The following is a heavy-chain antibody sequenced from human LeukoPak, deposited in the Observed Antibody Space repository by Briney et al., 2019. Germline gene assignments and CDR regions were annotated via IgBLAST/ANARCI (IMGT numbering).Heavy chain of an antibody. J-gene: IGHJ2*01. CDR3: ARDQSSSSDWYFDL. V-gene: IGHV3-7*01. CDR1: GFTFSSYW. D-gene: IGHD6-6*01. Sequence: GGSLRLSCAASGFTFSSYWMSWVRQAPGKELEWVANIKQDGSEKYYVDSVKGRFTISRDNAKNSLYLQMNSLRAEDTAVYYCARDQSSSSDWYFDLWGRGTLVTVSS. CDR2: IKQDGSEK.